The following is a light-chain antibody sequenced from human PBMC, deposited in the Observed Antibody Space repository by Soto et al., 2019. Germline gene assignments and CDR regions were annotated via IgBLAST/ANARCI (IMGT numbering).Light chain of an antibody. CDR3: SSYTSSSTLV. CDR1: TSDVGDYKY. CDR2: AVS. Sequence: QSVLTQPASVSGSPGQSITISCTGTTSDVGDYKYDSWYQQHPGKAPRLIISAVSNRPSGVSYRFSGSKSGNTASLTISGLQAEDEADYYCSSYTSSSTLVFGGGTKVTVL. J-gene: IGLJ2*01. V-gene: IGLV2-14*01.